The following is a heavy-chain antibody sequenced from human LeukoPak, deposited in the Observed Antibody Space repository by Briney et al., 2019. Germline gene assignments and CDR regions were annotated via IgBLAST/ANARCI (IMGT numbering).Heavy chain of an antibody. CDR1: GFTFSSYS. Sequence: GGSLRLSCAASGFTFSSYSMNWVRQAPGKGLEWVSSISSSSSYIYYADSVKGRFTISRDNAKNSLYLQMNSLRAEDTAVYYCATPEIGAAHPFDYWGQGTLVTVSS. D-gene: IGHD6-6*01. J-gene: IGHJ4*02. CDR2: ISSSSSYI. V-gene: IGHV3-21*01. CDR3: ATPEIGAAHPFDY.